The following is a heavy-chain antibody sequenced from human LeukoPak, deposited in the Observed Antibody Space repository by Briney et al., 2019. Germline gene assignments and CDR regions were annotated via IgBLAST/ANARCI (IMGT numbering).Heavy chain of an antibody. D-gene: IGHD4-17*01. Sequence: SETLSLTCTVSGGSISSYYWSWIRQPPGKGLEWIGYIYYSGSTNYNPSLKSRVTISVDTSKNQFSLKLSSVTAADTAVYYCARNNDYGDYLGAFDIWGQGTMVTVSS. J-gene: IGHJ3*02. CDR1: GGSISSYY. CDR3: ARNNDYGDYLGAFDI. CDR2: IYYSGST. V-gene: IGHV4-59*01.